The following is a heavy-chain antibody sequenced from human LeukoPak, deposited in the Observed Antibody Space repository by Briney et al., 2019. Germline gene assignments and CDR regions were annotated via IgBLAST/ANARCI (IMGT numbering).Heavy chain of an antibody. V-gene: IGHV1-69*13. CDR2: IIPIFGTA. Sequence: SVKVSCKASGDTFSSYAISWVRQAPGQGLEWMGGIIPIFGTANYAQKFQGRVTITADESTSTAYMELSSLRSEDTAVYYCATPAAAVSFSDIVVVVAANVPRYFDLWGRGTLVTVSS. CDR1: GDTFSSYA. D-gene: IGHD2-15*01. J-gene: IGHJ2*01. CDR3: ATPAAAVSFSDIVVVVAANVPRYFDL.